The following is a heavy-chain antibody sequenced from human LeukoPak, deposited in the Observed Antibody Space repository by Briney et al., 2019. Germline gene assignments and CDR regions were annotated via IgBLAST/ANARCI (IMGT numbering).Heavy chain of an antibody. CDR1: GGTFSSYA. D-gene: IGHD3-10*01. Sequence: SVKVSCKASGGTFSSYAISWVRQAPGQGLEWMGGIIPTFGTANYAQKFQGRVTITADESTSTAYMELSSLRSEDTAVYYCASGPYGSGSYLYYYYGMDVWGKGTTVTVSS. CDR3: ASGPYGSGSYLYYYYGMDV. J-gene: IGHJ6*04. V-gene: IGHV1-69*01. CDR2: IIPTFGTA.